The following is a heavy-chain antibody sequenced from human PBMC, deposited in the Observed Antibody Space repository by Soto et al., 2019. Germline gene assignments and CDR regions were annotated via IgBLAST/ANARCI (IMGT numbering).Heavy chain of an antibody. CDR3: TRGYCTVGSCAFDI. D-gene: IGHD2-8*02. V-gene: IGHV3-9*01. Sequence: EEQLVESGGALVQPGGSLRLSCVASGFTFHDHAMHWVRQVPGKGLGWVSYITWNGGSLAYAESIKGRFTISRDKAKKSLYLQMNSLGAEDTAFYYCTRGYCTVGSCAFDIWGQGTVVTVSS. CDR1: GFTFHDHA. CDR2: ITWNGGSL. J-gene: IGHJ3*02.